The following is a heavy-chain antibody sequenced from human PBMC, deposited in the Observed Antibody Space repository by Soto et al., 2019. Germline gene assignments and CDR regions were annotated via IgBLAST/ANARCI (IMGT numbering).Heavy chain of an antibody. CDR2: INPNSGGT. D-gene: IGHD3-10*01. J-gene: IGHJ4*02. V-gene: IGHV1-2*04. CDR3: ARGGVFYYGSGYDFDY. CDR1: GYTFTGYY. Sequence: ASVKVSCKASGYTFTGYYMHWVRQAPGQGLEWMGWINPNSGGTNYAQKFQGWVTMTRDTSISTAYMELSRLRSDDTAVYYCARGGVFYYGSGYDFDYWGQGALVTVSS.